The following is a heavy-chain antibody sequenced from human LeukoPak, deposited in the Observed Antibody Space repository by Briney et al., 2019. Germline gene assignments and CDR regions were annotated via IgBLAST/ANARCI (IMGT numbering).Heavy chain of an antibody. CDR1: GLNFTRYW. CDR2: IYSGGST. D-gene: IGHD3-22*01. J-gene: IGHJ3*02. CDR3: AKDWYDSSGRNAFDI. Sequence: GGSLRLSCAASGLNFTRYWMSWVRQAPGKGLEWVSVIYSGGSTYYADSVKGRFTISRDNSKNTLYLQMNSLRAEDTAVYYCAKDWYDSSGRNAFDIWGQETMVTVSS. V-gene: IGHV3-53*01.